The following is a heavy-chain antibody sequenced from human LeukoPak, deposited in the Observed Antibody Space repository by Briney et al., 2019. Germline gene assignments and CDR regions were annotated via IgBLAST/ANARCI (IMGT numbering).Heavy chain of an antibody. Sequence: PSETLSLTCTVSGGSISSYYWSWIRQPPGKGLEWIGYIYYSGSTNYNPSLKSRVTISVDTSKNQFSLKLSSVTAADTAVYYCARDEDQGNGWFDAWGQGTLVTVSS. CDR3: ARDEDQGNGWFDA. D-gene: IGHD2-2*01. CDR1: GGSISSYY. J-gene: IGHJ5*02. CDR2: IYYSGST. V-gene: IGHV4-59*01.